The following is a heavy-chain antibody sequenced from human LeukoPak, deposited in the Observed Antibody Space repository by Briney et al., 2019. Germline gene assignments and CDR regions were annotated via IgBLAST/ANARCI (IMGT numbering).Heavy chain of an antibody. Sequence: PGGSLRLACAASGFTFSSYGMHWVRQAPGKGLEWVAFIRYDGSNKYYADSVKGRFTISRDNSKNTLYLQMNSLRAEDTAVYYCAKMGKYCSSTSCLYYYYMDVWGKGTTVTISS. CDR1: GFTFSSYG. CDR2: IRYDGSNK. J-gene: IGHJ6*03. CDR3: AKMGKYCSSTSCLYYYYMDV. V-gene: IGHV3-30*02. D-gene: IGHD2-2*01.